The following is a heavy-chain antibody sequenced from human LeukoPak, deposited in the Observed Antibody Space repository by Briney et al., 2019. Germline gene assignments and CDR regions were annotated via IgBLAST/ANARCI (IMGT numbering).Heavy chain of an antibody. CDR3: ARDLVTVTKGLDI. J-gene: IGHJ3*02. V-gene: IGHV4-59*11. CDR1: DDSFSSHY. CDR2: ISYIGST. D-gene: IGHD4-17*01. Sequence: SETLSLTCAVSDDSFSSHYWSWIRQPPGKGLEWIGYISYIGSTNYNPSLKSRVTISIDTSRNQFSLRLSSVTAADTAVYYCARDLVTVTKGLDIWGQGTMVSVSS.